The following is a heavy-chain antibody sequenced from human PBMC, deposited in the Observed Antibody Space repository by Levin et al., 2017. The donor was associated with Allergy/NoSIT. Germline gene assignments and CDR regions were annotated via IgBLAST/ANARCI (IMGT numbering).Heavy chain of an antibody. CDR2: TSGSGGST. D-gene: IGHD3-16*01. CDR3: AKGHVWGPFDY. Sequence: SGGSLRLSCAASGFTFSSYAMSWVRQAPGKGLEWVSTTSGSGGSTFYADSVKGRFTISRDNSKNTLYLQMNSLRAEDTAVYFCAKGHVWGPFDYWGQGTLVTVSS. V-gene: IGHV3-23*01. J-gene: IGHJ4*02. CDR1: GFTFSSYA.